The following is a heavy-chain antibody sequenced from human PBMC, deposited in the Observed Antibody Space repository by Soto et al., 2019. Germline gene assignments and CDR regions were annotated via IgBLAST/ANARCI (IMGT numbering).Heavy chain of an antibody. Sequence: SLRLSGAASGFTFEDYAMHWVRQAPGKGLAWVSGISWNSGSIGYADSVKGRFTISRDNAKHSLYLQMNSLRAEDTALYYCAKDSNDILTGYFDYWGQGTLATVSS. D-gene: IGHD3-9*01. CDR2: ISWNSGSI. CDR1: GFTFEDYA. V-gene: IGHV3-9*01. CDR3: AKDSNDILTGYFDY. J-gene: IGHJ4*02.